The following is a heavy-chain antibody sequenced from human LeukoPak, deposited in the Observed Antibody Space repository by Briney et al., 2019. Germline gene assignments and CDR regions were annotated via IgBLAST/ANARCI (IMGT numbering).Heavy chain of an antibody. CDR1: GGSFSGYY. CDR3: EREPDYQDAFDI. CDR2: INHSGST. Sequence: SETLSLTCAVYGGSFSGYYWSWIRQPPGKGLEWIGEINHSGSTNYNPSLKSRVTISVDTSKNQFSLKLSSVTAADTAVYYCEREPDYQDAFDIWGQGTMVTVSS. J-gene: IGHJ3*02. V-gene: IGHV4-34*01. D-gene: IGHD4-11*01.